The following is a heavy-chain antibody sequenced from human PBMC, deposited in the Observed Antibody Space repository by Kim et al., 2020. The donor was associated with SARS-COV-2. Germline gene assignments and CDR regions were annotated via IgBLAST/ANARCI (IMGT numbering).Heavy chain of an antibody. J-gene: IGHJ5*02. V-gene: IGHV3-23*01. D-gene: IGHD5-18*01. Sequence: AESLKGRSTISRDNSKNTLYLQMNSLRAEDTAVYYCAKDTGYSYANWFDPWGQGTLVTVSS. CDR3: AKDTGYSYANWFDP.